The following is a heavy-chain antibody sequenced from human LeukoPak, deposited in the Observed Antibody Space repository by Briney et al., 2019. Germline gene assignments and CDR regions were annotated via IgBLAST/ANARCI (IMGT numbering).Heavy chain of an antibody. V-gene: IGHV1-2*02. CDR3: ARDPPFWSGYGAFDI. J-gene: IGHJ3*02. Sequence: GASVKVSCKASGYTFTGYYMHWVRQAPGQGLEWMGCINPNSGGTNYAQKFQGRVTMTRDTSISTAYMELSRLRSDDTAVYYCARDPPFWSGYGAFDIWGQGTMVTVSS. CDR2: INPNSGGT. CDR1: GYTFTGYY. D-gene: IGHD3-3*01.